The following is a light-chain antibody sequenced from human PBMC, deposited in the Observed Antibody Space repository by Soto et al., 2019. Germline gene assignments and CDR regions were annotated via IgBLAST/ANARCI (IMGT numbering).Light chain of an antibody. J-gene: IGLJ3*02. CDR1: SSNIGSNY. CDR3: ATWDDSMSGPV. Sequence: QAVVTQPPSASGTPGQRVTTSCSGSSSNIGSNYVYWYQQLPGTAPTLLIYRNSQRPSGVPDRFSGSKSGTSASLAISGLRSEDEADYYCATWDDSMSGPVFGGGTKLTVL. CDR2: RNS. V-gene: IGLV1-47*01.